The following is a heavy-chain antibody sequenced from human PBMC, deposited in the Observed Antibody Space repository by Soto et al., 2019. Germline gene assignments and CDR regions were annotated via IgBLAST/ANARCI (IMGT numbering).Heavy chain of an antibody. CDR2: INHSGST. V-gene: IGHV4-34*01. D-gene: IGHD2-2*01. CDR3: ARFRPKIVVVPAKRNWFDP. CDR1: GGSFSGYY. Sequence: PSETLSLTCGVYGGSFSGYYWSWIRKPPGKGLEWIGEINHSGSTNYNPSLKGRVTISVDTSKDQFSLKLSSVAAADTAVYYCARFRPKIVVVPAKRNWFDPWGQGTLVTVSS. J-gene: IGHJ5*02.